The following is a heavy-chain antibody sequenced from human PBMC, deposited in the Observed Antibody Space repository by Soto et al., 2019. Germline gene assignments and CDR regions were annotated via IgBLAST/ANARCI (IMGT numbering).Heavy chain of an antibody. CDR3: ARGYSYGNCFDP. CDR2: IYYSGST. Sequence: QVQLQESGPGLVKPSHTLSLTCTVSGGSISRGDYYWGWSLQPPGKGLEWIGYIYYSGSTYYNPSLKSRVTIAVDTSKNQLSLKLSSVTAADTAVYYCARGYSYGNCFDPWGQGTLVTVSS. D-gene: IGHD5-18*01. CDR1: GGSISRGDYY. J-gene: IGHJ5*02. V-gene: IGHV4-30-4*01.